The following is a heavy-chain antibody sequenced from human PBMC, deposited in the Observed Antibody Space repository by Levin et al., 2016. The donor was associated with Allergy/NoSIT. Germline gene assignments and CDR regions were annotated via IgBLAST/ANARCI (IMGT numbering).Heavy chain of an antibody. CDR2: IYWNDDK. V-gene: IGHV2-5*01. J-gene: IGHJ6*02. Sequence: WIRQPPGKALEWLALIYWNDDKRYSPSLKSRLTITKDTSKNQVVLTMTNMDPVDTATYYCAHGSPTKYYYGSGSYYNAHYYYGMDVWGQGTTVTVSS. D-gene: IGHD3-10*01. CDR3: AHGSPTKYYYGSGSYYNAHYYYGMDV.